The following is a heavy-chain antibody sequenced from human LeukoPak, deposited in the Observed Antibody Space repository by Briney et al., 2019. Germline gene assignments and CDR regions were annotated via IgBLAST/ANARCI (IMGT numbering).Heavy chain of an antibody. CDR2: ISPSGST. V-gene: IGHV4-4*07. CDR3: ARSVLDETYYMDV. Sequence: SETLSLTCTVSGDSISTYFWNWIRQPAGMGLEWIARISPSGSTKQNPSPESRVTMSVDTSRNQFSLKLSSVTAADTALYYCARSVLDETYYMDVWGKGTTVTVSS. D-gene: IGHD3-16*01. CDR1: GDSISTYF. J-gene: IGHJ6*03.